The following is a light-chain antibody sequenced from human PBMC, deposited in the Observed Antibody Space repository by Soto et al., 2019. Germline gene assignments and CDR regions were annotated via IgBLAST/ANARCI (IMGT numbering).Light chain of an antibody. CDR2: DSF. V-gene: IGKV3-11*01. CDR3: QQRGKWPLFT. CDR1: QPIRSY. J-gene: IGKJ3*01. Sequence: EIVLTQSPATLSLSPGERATLSCRASQPIRSYLAWYQHKPGQAPRLLIYDSFNRATGVPDRFSGSGSETDFTLTISSVEPEDFAVDYCQQRGKWPLFTFGPGTRVDLK.